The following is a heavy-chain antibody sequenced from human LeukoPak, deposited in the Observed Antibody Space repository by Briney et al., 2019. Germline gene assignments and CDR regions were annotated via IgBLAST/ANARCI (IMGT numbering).Heavy chain of an antibody. J-gene: IGHJ4*02. D-gene: IGHD3-3*01. CDR1: GFTFSSYA. V-gene: IGHV3-30-3*01. Sequence: PGRSLRLSCAASGFTFSSYAMHWVRQAPGKGLEWVAVISYDGSNKYYADSVKGRFTISRDNSKNTPYLQMNSLRAEDTAVYYCARDAGDFWSGYYSVGYYFDYWGQGTLVTVSS. CDR2: ISYDGSNK. CDR3: ARDAGDFWSGYYSVGYYFDY.